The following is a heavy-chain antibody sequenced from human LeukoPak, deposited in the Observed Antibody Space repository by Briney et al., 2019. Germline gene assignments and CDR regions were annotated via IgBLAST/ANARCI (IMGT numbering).Heavy chain of an antibody. CDR1: GGTFSSYA. D-gene: IGHD4-17*01. Sequence: GASVKVSCETSGGTFSSYAMSWVRQAPGKGLEWVSAISGSGGSTYYADSVKGRFTISRDNSKNTLYLQMNSLRAEDTAVYYCAKAFYGDSNWFDPWGQGTLVTVSS. CDR2: ISGSGGST. V-gene: IGHV3-23*01. CDR3: AKAFYGDSNWFDP. J-gene: IGHJ5*02.